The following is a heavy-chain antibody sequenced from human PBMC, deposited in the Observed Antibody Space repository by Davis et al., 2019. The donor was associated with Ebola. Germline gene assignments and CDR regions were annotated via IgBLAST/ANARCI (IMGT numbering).Heavy chain of an antibody. CDR1: GGSISSYY. V-gene: IGHV4-59*01. CDR2: IYYSGST. D-gene: IGHD1-26*01. CDR3: ARAYSGSYSNWFDP. Sequence: PSETLSLTCTVSGGSISSYYWSWIRQPPGKGLEWIGYIYYSGSTNYNPSLRSRVTISADTSKNQFSLKLTSVTAADTAVYYCARAYSGSYSNWFDPWGQGTLVTVSS. J-gene: IGHJ5*02.